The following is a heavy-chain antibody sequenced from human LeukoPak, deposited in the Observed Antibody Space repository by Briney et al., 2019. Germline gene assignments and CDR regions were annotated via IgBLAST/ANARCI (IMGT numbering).Heavy chain of an antibody. CDR2: IIPIFGTA. J-gene: IGHJ4*02. D-gene: IGHD5-24*01. CDR3: ATSRDGYNLFDY. Sequence: ASVKVSCKASGYSFTSYGFSWLRQAPGQGLEWMGGIIPIFGTANYAQKFQGRVTITTDESTSTAYMELSSLRSEDTAVYYCATSRDGYNLFDYWGQGTLVTVSS. CDR1: GYSFTSYG. V-gene: IGHV1-69*05.